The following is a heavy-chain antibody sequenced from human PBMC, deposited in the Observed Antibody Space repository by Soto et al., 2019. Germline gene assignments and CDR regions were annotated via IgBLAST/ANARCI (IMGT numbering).Heavy chain of an antibody. Sequence: ASVKASCKASGYTFTSYAMHWVGQAPGQMLEGMGGIIPIFGTANYAQKFQGRVTITAAESTSTAYMELSSLRSEDTAVYYCARVRAAATPSYYYYGMEVWVQGTTVTVSS. V-gene: IGHV1-69*13. CDR1: GYTFTSYA. CDR2: IIPIFGTA. CDR3: ARVRAAATPSYYYYGMEV. D-gene: IGHD2-15*01. J-gene: IGHJ6*01.